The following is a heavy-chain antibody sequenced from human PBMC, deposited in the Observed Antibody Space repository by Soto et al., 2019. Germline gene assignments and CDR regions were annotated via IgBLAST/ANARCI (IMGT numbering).Heavy chain of an antibody. D-gene: IGHD1-1*01. CDR1: GFAISRGYY. Sequence: SETLSLTCSVDGFAISRGYYWSWVRQPPGKGLEWIGSIYPSVSSYHNPSLETRVRLSIDTSKNQFTLNLTSVTAADTALYYCAREKVGTTFFDNWGQGIQVTVSS. CDR3: AREKVGTTFFDN. J-gene: IGHJ4*02. CDR2: IYPSVSS. V-gene: IGHV4-38-2*02.